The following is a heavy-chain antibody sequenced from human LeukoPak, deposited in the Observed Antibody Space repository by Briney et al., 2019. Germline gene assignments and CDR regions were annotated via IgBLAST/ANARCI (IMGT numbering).Heavy chain of an antibody. D-gene: IGHD5-18*01. CDR3: ARDERGYSYGYAFDI. J-gene: IGHJ3*02. Sequence: GASVKVSCKASGYTFTSYGISWVRQAPGQGLEWMGWISAYNGNTNYAQKLQGRVTMTTDTSTSTAYTELRSLRSDDTAVYYCARDERGYSYGYAFDIWGQGTMVTVSS. CDR1: GYTFTSYG. V-gene: IGHV1-18*01. CDR2: ISAYNGNT.